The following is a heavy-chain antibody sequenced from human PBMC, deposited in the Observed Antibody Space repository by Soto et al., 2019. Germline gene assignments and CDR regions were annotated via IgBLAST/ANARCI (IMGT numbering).Heavy chain of an antibody. D-gene: IGHD2-2*01. J-gene: IGHJ4*02. V-gene: IGHV3-23*01. CDR3: AKDGAAVVPAAMREYFDY. Sequence: EVQLLESGGGLVQPGGSLRLSCAASGFTFSRYAMSWVRKAPGKGLEWVSAISGSGGSTYYADSVKGRFTISRDNSKNTSYLQMNSPRAEATAVYYCAKDGAAVVPAAMREYFDYWGEGTLVTFSS. CDR2: ISGSGGST. CDR1: GFTFSRYA.